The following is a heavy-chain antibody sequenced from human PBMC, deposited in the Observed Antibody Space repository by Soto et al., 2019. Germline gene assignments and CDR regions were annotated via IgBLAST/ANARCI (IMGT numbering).Heavy chain of an antibody. D-gene: IGHD4-17*01. Sequence: TSETLSLTCTVSGGSISNYYWTWIRQPAGKGLEWIGRMYTSGSTNYNPSLKSRVTMSVDTSKNQFSLNLRSVTAADTAVYYCAREGYSDTYYYYAMDVWGQGTTVTVSS. CDR2: MYTSGST. J-gene: IGHJ6*02. CDR1: GGSISNYY. CDR3: AREGYSDTYYYYAMDV. V-gene: IGHV4-4*07.